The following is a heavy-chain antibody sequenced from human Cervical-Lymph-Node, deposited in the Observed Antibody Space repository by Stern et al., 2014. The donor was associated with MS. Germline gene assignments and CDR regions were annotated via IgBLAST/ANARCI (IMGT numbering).Heavy chain of an antibody. D-gene: IGHD4-17*01. V-gene: IGHV1-69*01. CDR2: IVPLFGKP. CDR1: GGTFSNYA. J-gene: IGHJ6*02. CDR3: ASPLTATSVPFGYYGMDV. Sequence: QVQLVQSGAEVKKPGASVKVSCKASGGTFSNYATSWVRHAPPQGLEWMGGIVPLFGKPNYAQKFQGRVTITADESTSTAYMALSSLRSEDTAVYYCASPLTATSVPFGYYGMDVWGQGTTVTVS.